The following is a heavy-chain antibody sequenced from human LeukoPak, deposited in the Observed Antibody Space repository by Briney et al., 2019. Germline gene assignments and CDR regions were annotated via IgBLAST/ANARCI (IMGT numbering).Heavy chain of an antibody. V-gene: IGHV4-59*01. J-gene: IGHJ4*02. D-gene: IGHD3-22*01. CDR2: VYYSGST. Sequence: PSETLSLTCSVSGGSISSYYWSWMRQSPGKGLEWIGYVYYSGSTNDNPSLRSRVTISVDTSKNQFSLRLSSVTAADTAVYFCAIFDSSGSYFDYWGQGTLVTVSS. CDR1: GGSISSYY. CDR3: AIFDSSGSYFDY.